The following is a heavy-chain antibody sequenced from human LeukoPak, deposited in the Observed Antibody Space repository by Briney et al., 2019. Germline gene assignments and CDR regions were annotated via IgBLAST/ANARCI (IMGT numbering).Heavy chain of an antibody. Sequence: PSETLSLTCTVSGGSISSGSYYWSWIRQPPGKGLEWIGYIYYNGYTDYNPSLKSRVTISVHTSKNQFSLKLSSVTAADTAVYYCARDRHWTNDWVFDYWGQGTLVTVSS. CDR1: GGSISSGSYY. CDR3: ARDRHWTNDWVFDY. J-gene: IGHJ4*02. CDR2: IYYNGYT. D-gene: IGHD1/OR15-1a*01. V-gene: IGHV4-61*01.